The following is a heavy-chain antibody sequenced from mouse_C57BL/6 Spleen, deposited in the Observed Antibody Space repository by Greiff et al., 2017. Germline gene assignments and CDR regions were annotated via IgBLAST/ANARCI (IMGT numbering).Heavy chain of an antibody. CDR1: GYSFTGYY. J-gene: IGHJ2*01. CDR3: ARNPLLYYFDY. Sequence: VQLKQSGPELVKPGASVKISCKASGYSFTGYYMNWVKQSPEKSLEWIGEINPSTGGTPYNQKFKAKATLTVDKSSSTAYMQLKSLTSEDSAVYYCARNPLLYYFDYWGQGTTLTVSS. V-gene: IGHV1-42*01. CDR2: INPSTGGT.